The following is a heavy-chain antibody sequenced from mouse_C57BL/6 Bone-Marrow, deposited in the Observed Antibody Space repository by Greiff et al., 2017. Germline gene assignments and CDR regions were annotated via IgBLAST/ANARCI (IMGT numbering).Heavy chain of an antibody. D-gene: IGHD1-1*01. J-gene: IGHJ1*03. CDR3: ARLGSTDGSPHWYFDV. V-gene: IGHV1-39*01. CDR1: GYSFTDYN. Sequence: EVQLQQSGPELVKPGASVKISCKASGYSFTDYNMNWVKQSNGKSLEWIGVINPNYGTTSYNQKFKGKATLTVDQSSSTAYMQLNSLTSEDSAVYYCARLGSTDGSPHWYFDVWGTGTTVTVSS. CDR2: INPNYGTT.